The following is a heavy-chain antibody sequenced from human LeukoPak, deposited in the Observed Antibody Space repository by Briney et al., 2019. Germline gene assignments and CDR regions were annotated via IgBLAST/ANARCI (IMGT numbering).Heavy chain of an antibody. CDR2: IYSGGST. Sequence: PGGSLRLSCAASGFSVSSNYMSWVRQAPGRGLEWVTIIYSGGSTYYADSVKGRFTISRDNSKNTLYLQMNSLRVDDTAVYYCARELDWRQGTLVTVSS. CDR3: ARELD. D-gene: IGHD6-6*01. CDR1: GFSVSSNY. V-gene: IGHV3-53*05. J-gene: IGHJ4*02.